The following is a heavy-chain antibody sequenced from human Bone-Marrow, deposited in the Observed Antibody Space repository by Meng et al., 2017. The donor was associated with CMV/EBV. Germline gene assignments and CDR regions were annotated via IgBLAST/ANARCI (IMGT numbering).Heavy chain of an antibody. CDR2: IYHSGST. V-gene: IGHV4-38-2*02. D-gene: IGHD3-9*01. CDR3: ARDGHYDILTGYNWFDP. CDR1: GYSISSGYY. Sequence: LSCTVSGYSISSGYYWGWIRQPPGKGLEWIGSIYHSGSTYYNPSLKSRVTISVDTSKNQFSLKLSSVTAADTAVYYCARDGHYDILTGYNWFDPWGQGTLVTVSS. J-gene: IGHJ5*02.